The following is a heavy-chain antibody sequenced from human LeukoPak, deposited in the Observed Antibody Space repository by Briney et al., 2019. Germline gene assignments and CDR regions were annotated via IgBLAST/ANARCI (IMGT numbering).Heavy chain of an antibody. CDR3: ARDGIAAAGQYYCYGMDV. CDR1: ALTFSSYW. V-gene: IGHV3-7*01. D-gene: IGHD6-13*01. CDR2: IDQDGSEK. J-gene: IGHJ6*02. Sequence: GGSLRLSCAASALTFSSYWMSWVRQAPGKGLEWVANIDQDGSEKYYVDSVKGRFTISRDNAKNSLYMQMNSLRAEDTAVYYCARDGIAAAGQYYCYGMDVWGQGTTVTVSS.